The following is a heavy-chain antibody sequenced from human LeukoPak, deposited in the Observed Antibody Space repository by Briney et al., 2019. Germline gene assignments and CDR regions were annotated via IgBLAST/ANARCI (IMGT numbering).Heavy chain of an antibody. CDR1: GFTFSSYG. CDR3: AKLGTMQNWFDP. Sequence: PGGSLRLSCAASGFTFSSYGMHWVRQAPGKGLEWVAFIRYDGSNKYYADSVKGRFTISRDNSKNTLYLQMNSLRAEDTAVYYCAKLGTMQNWFDPWGQGTLVTVSS. V-gene: IGHV3-30*02. CDR2: IRYDGSNK. D-gene: IGHD3-10*01. J-gene: IGHJ5*02.